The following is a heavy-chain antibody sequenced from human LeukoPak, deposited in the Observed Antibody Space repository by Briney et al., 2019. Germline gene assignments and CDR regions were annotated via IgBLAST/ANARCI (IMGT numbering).Heavy chain of an antibody. V-gene: IGHV3-53*05. D-gene: IGHD4-17*01. CDR1: GFTVSSNY. Sequence: TGGSLRLSCAASGFTVSSNYMSWVRQAPGKGLEWVSVIYSGGSTYYADSVKGRFTISRDNSKNTLYLQMNSLRAEDTAVYYCARELYGDHYGMDVWGQGTTVTVSS. CDR3: ARELYGDHYGMDV. J-gene: IGHJ6*02. CDR2: IYSGGST.